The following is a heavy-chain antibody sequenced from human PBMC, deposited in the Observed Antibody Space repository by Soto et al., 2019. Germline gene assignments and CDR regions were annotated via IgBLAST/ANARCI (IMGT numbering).Heavy chain of an antibody. J-gene: IGHJ6*03. CDR1: GESFSGYY. Sequence: QVQLQQWGAGLLKPSETLSLTCADYGESFSGYYWSWIRQPPGKGLEWIGEINHSGSTNYNPSLKSRVTISVDTSKNQFSLKLSSVTAADTAVYYCARGLSFSRYGSGSQYYYYYYMDVWGKGTTVTVSS. CDR2: INHSGST. V-gene: IGHV4-34*01. CDR3: ARGLSFSRYGSGSQYYYYYYMDV. D-gene: IGHD3-10*01.